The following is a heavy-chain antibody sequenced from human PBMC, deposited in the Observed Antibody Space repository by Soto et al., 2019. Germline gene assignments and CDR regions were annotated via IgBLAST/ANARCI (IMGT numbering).Heavy chain of an antibody. CDR1: GGSISSYY. V-gene: IGHV4-59*08. CDR3: ARTISAGVAE. CDR2: IYYSGST. J-gene: IGHJ4*02. D-gene: IGHD3-9*01. Sequence: QVQLQESGPGLVKPSETLSLTCTVSGGSISSYYWRWIRQPPGKGLEWIGYIYYSGSTNYNPSLKSRVTIPVDTSKNQFSLKLSSVTAADTAVYYCARTISAGVAEWGQGTLVTVSS.